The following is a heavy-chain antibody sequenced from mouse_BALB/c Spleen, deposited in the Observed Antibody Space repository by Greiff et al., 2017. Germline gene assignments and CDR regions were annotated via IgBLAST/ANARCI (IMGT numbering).Heavy chain of an antibody. D-gene: IGHD4-1*01. Sequence: EVKVVESGGGLVQPGGSLRLSCATSGFTFSGFYMEWVRQPPGKRLEWIAASRNKANDYTTEYSASVKGRFIVSSYTSQSILYLQMNALRAEYTAIYYCARENCDEAMDYWGQGTSVTVSS. CDR3: ARENCDEAMDY. CDR1: GFTFSGFY. V-gene: IGHV7-1*02. CDR2: SRNKANDYTT. J-gene: IGHJ4*01.